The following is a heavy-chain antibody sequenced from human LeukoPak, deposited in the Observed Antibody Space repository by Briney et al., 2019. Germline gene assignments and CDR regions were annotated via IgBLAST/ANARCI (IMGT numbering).Heavy chain of an antibody. CDR2: ISSSSSTI. J-gene: IGHJ4*02. CDR1: GFTFSTYS. V-gene: IGHV3-48*04. Sequence: GGSLRLSCSASGFTFSTYSMNWVRQAPGKGLEWVSYISSSSSTIHYADSVKGRFTISRDNAKNSLYLQMNSLRAEDTAVYYCASFSGSYYSTDYWGQGTLVTVSS. D-gene: IGHD1-26*01. CDR3: ASFSGSYYSTDY.